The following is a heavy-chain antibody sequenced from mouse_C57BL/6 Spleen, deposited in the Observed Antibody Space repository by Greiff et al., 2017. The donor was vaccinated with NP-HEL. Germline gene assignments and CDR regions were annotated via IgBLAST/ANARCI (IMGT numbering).Heavy chain of an antibody. V-gene: IGHV1S81*02. CDR3: ARIKKIVATDVDY. J-gene: IGHJ2*01. Sequence: QVQLQQPGAELVKAGASVKMSCKASGYTFTSYWMHWVKQRLGQGLEWFAETNPTNGRTYYNEKFKSKATLTVDKSSSTAYMLLSGPTFEDAAVYYCARIKKIVATDVDYWGQGTTLIVSA. D-gene: IGHD1-1*01. CDR1: GYTFTSYW. CDR2: TNPTNGRT.